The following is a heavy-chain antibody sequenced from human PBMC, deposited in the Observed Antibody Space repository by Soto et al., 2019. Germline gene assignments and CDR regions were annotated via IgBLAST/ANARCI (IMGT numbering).Heavy chain of an antibody. J-gene: IGHJ4*02. CDR2: ISGGGSGP. D-gene: IGHD6-19*01. CDR1: GITFRTYA. V-gene: IGHV3-23*01. Sequence: EVQLLESGGGLVQPGGSLRLSCVASGITFRTYAMTWVRQAPGKGLEWVSSISGGGSGPFYADSVKGRFTISRDNSVQTLYLQMSSLRVDETAIYYCAKDQSEVFSSAFNSPLDYWGQGILVTVSS. CDR3: AKDQSEVFSSAFNSPLDY.